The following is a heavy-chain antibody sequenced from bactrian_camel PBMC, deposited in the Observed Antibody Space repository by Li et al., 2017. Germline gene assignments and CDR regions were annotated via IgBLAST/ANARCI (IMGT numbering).Heavy chain of an antibody. J-gene: IGHJ4*01. D-gene: IGHD3*01. CDR2: LDSDDGNT. Sequence: HVQLVESGGGSAQAGESLSISCVASGFTYDSYCLGWFRQPPGKEREGVAVLDSDDGNTQYIDAVKGRFTLSRDVAKNTLTLQMNSLKPEDTAMYYCAASRVIMTPAQALSTSSLFRFWGQGTQVTVS. CDR1: GFTYDSYC. CDR3: AASRVIMTPAQALSTSSLFRF. V-gene: IGHV3S1*01.